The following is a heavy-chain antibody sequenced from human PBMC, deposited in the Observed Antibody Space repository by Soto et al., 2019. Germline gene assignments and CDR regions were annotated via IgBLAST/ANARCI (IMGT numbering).Heavy chain of an antibody. J-gene: IGHJ4*02. CDR3: ARGVHYDSSGFYYFY. D-gene: IGHD3-22*01. CDR2: IIPIFGTA. CDR1: GGTFSSYA. V-gene: IGHV1-69*13. Sequence: GASVKVSCNASGGTFSSYAIDWVRQAPGQGLEWMGGIIPIFGTAKYAQKLQGRITITADESTSTAYMELKSLRSEDTAVYYCARGVHYDSSGFYYFYWGQGTLVTVSS.